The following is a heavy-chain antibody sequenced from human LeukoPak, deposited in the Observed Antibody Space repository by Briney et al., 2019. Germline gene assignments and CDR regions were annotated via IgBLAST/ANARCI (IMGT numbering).Heavy chain of an antibody. CDR3: ARVSDSSGYYYFDY. D-gene: IGHD3-22*01. Sequence: ASVKVSCMASGCTFTSYAMNWVRQAPGQGLEWMGWIYTNTGNPTYAQGFTGRVVFSLDTSVSTAYLQISSLKAEDTAVYYCARVSDSSGYYYFDYWGQGTLVTVSS. V-gene: IGHV7-4-1*02. CDR1: GCTFTSYA. CDR2: IYTNTGNP. J-gene: IGHJ4*02.